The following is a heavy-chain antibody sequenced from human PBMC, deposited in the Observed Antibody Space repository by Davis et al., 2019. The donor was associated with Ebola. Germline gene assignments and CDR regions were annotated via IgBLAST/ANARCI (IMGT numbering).Heavy chain of an antibody. CDR2: ISGSGGSK. CDR3: ARGGRIAVSHFDY. Sequence: PGGSLRLSCAASGFTFSSYAMSWVRQAPGKGLERVSAISGSGGSKYYADSVKGRFTISRDNSKNTLYLQMNSLRAEDTAVYYCARGGRIAVSHFDYWGQGTLVTVSS. J-gene: IGHJ4*02. CDR1: GFTFSSYA. D-gene: IGHD6-19*01. V-gene: IGHV3-23*01.